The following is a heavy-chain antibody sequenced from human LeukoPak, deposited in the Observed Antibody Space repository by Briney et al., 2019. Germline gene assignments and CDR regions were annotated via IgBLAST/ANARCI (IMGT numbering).Heavy chain of an antibody. CDR3: VKDPHYYGSGSYPTLGY. CDR2: ISSNGGCT. D-gene: IGHD3-10*01. V-gene: IGHV3-64D*06. CDR1: GSTFSSYA. Sequence: GGPLSLSCSASGSTFSSYAMHWVRQAPGKGLEYASAISSNGGCTYYADSVKGRFTISRDNSKNTLYLQMSSLRAEDTAVYYCVKDPHYYGSGSYPTLGYWGQGTLVTVSS. J-gene: IGHJ4*02.